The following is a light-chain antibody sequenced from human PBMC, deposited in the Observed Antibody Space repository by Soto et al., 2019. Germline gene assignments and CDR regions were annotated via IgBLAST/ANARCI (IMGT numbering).Light chain of an antibody. CDR1: QSVSSY. V-gene: IGKV3-11*01. Sequence: ENVFTPSPATPALSPGERATLSCRASQSVSSYLAWYQQKPGQAPRLLIYDASNRATGIPARFSGSGSGTDFTLTISSLEPEDFAVYYCQQRSNWPPITFGQGTRLEI. CDR2: DAS. J-gene: IGKJ5*01. CDR3: QQRSNWPPIT.